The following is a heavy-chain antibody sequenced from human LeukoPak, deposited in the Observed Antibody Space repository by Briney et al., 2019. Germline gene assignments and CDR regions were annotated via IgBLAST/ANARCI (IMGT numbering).Heavy chain of an antibody. D-gene: IGHD3-3*01. CDR2: IKQDGSEK. CDR1: GFTFSSYW. V-gene: IGHV3-7*01. Sequence: GGSLRLSCAASGFTFSSYWMSWVRQAPGKGLEWVANIKQDGSEKYHVDSVKGRFTISRDNAKNSLYLQMNSLRAEDTAVYYCARGGQYYDFWSGYLGAAFDIWGQGTMVTVSS. J-gene: IGHJ3*02. CDR3: ARGGQYYDFWSGYLGAAFDI.